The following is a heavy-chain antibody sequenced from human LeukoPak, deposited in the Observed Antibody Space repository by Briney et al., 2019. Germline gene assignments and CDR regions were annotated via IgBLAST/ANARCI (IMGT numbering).Heavy chain of an antibody. D-gene: IGHD3-3*01. CDR2: ISSSSSYI. V-gene: IGHV3-21*01. CDR1: GFTFSSYS. Sequence: GGSLRLSCAASGFTFSSYSMNWVRQAPGKGLEWVSSISSSSSYIYYADSVKGRFTISRDNAKNSLYLQMNSLRAEDTAVYYCARVGFLEWLPDCYYYGMDVWGQGTTVTVSS. CDR3: ARVGFLEWLPDCYYYGMDV. J-gene: IGHJ6*02.